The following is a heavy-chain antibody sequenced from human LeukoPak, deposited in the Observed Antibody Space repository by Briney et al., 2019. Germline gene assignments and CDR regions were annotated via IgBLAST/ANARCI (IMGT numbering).Heavy chain of an antibody. Sequence: PGGSLRLSCAASGFTVSSNYMGWVRQAPGKGPEWIGEIFHTETTNYNPSLKSRVTISLDKSKNQFSLKLSSVTAADTAIYYCARHVYPYENSPEGERAFDIWGQGTMVTVSS. J-gene: IGHJ3*02. CDR1: GFTVSSNY. D-gene: IGHD3-22*01. CDR3: ARHVYPYENSPEGERAFDI. V-gene: IGHV4-4*02. CDR2: IFHTETT.